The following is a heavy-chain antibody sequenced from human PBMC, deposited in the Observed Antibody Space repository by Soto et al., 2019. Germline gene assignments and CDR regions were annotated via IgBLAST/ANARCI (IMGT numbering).Heavy chain of an antibody. D-gene: IGHD2-21*01. V-gene: IGHV3-23*01. CDR1: GFTFSSYA. J-gene: IGHJ6*02. CDR2: ISGSGGST. CDR3: AKDLIARGGPDYYYYYGMDV. Sequence: EVQLLESGGGLVQPGGSLRLSCAASGFTFSSYAMSWVRQAPGKGLEWVSAISGSGGSTYYADSVKGRFTISRDNSKNTLYLQMNSLRAEDTAVYYCAKDLIARGGPDYYYYYGMDVWGQGTTVTVSS.